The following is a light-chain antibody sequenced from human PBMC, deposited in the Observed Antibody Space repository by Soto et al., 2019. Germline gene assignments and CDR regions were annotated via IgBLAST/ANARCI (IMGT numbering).Light chain of an antibody. V-gene: IGKV3-20*01. CDR2: GAS. Sequence: EIVLTQSPGTLSLSPGERATLSCRASQRVSTTYLGWYQQKPGQAPRLLIYGASSRATGIPDRFSGRGSGTDFTLTISRLEPEDFAVYYCQQYGSSPLYTFGQGTKLEIK. CDR1: QRVSTTY. J-gene: IGKJ2*01. CDR3: QQYGSSPLYT.